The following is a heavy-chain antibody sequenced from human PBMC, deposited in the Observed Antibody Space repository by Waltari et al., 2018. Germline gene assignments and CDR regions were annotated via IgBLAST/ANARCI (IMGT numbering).Heavy chain of an antibody. CDR1: GFILSVYG. V-gene: IGHV3-48*03. CDR2: ISSSGPTI. CDR3: ARVWGVTTSDF. D-gene: IGHD4-17*01. Sequence: EVQLVESGGGLVQPGGSLRLSCAASGFILSVYGMNWVRQAPGKGLEWLSFISSSGPTIHYADAVKGRFTVSRDNTKNSLSLQMNSLRAEDTAVYYCARVWGVTTSDFWGQGTLVTVSS. J-gene: IGHJ4*02.